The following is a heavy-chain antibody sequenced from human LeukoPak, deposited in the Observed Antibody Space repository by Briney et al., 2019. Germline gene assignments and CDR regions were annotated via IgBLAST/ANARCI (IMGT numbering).Heavy chain of an antibody. CDR2: IYYSGST. J-gene: IGHJ5*02. V-gene: IGHV4-59*01. CDR3: ARGVVMLDGDNWFDP. CDR1: GGSISSYY. Sequence: SETLSLTCTVSGGSISSYYWSWIRQPPGKGLEWFGYIYYSGSTNYNPSLKSRVTISVDTSKNQFSLKLSSVTAADTAVYYCARGVVMLDGDNWFDPWGQGTLVTVSS. D-gene: IGHD3-10*02.